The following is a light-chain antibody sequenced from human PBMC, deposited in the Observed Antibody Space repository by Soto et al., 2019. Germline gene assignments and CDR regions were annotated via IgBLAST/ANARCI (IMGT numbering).Light chain of an antibody. CDR3: QQLNSYPQT. CDR1: QGISNY. V-gene: IGKV1-27*01. Sequence: DIQMPQSPSSLSTSVGDRVTITCRASQGISNYLAWYQQKPGKVPKLLIYAASTLQSGVPSRFSGSGSGPDFTLTISSLQPEDSATYFCQQLNSYPQTFGQGTRLEIK. J-gene: IGKJ5*01. CDR2: AAS.